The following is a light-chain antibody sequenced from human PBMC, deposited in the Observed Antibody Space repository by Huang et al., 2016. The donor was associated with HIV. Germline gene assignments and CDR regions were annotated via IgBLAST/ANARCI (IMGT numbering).Light chain of an antibody. CDR2: DAS. J-gene: IGKJ4*01. Sequence: EIVLTQSPATLSLSPGDRATLSCRACQSISTFLAWYQHKPGQAPRLLIYDASTRAAGIPPRFSGSGSGTDFTLTISSLEPEDFAIYYCQQRSNWPPLTFGGGTKVEIK. V-gene: IGKV3-11*01. CDR1: QSISTF. CDR3: QQRSNWPPLT.